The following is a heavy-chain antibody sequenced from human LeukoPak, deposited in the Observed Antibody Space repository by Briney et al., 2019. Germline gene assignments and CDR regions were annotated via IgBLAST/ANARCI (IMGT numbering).Heavy chain of an antibody. D-gene: IGHD3-22*01. Sequence: PSETLSLTCAVYGVSFSGYYWSWIRQPPGKGLEWIGSIYYSGSTYYNPSLKSRVTISVDTSKNQFSMKLSSVTAADKAVYYCARDGFSGYYSVLETEAPYYFDYWGQGTLVTVSS. J-gene: IGHJ4*02. CDR3: ARDGFSGYYSVLETEAPYYFDY. CDR1: GVSFSGYY. CDR2: IYYSGST. V-gene: IGHV4-34*01.